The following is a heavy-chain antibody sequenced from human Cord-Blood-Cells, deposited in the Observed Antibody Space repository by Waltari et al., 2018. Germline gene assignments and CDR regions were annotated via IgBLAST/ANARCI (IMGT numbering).Heavy chain of an antibody. J-gene: IGHJ4*02. Sequence: EVQLLESGGGLVQPGGYLRLSCAASGFTFSSYAMSWVRPAPGKGLEWVSAIRGSVGSTYYADSVKGRFTISRDNSKNTLYLQMNSLRAEDTAVYYCANLEGYSGYDFDYWGQGTLVTVSS. CDR1: GFTFSSYA. CDR2: IRGSVGST. CDR3: ANLEGYSGYDFDY. V-gene: IGHV3-23*01. D-gene: IGHD5-12*01.